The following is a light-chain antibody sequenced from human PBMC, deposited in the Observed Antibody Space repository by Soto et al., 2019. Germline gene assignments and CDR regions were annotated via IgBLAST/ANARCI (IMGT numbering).Light chain of an antibody. V-gene: IGLV2-18*02. CDR1: SSDVGSYDR. J-gene: IGLJ2*01. CDR3: ISQTNISPL. Sequence: QSALTQPPSVSGSPGQSVTISCTGTSSDVGSYDRVSWYQQPPGTAPKVIIYEVSHRPSGVPDRFSGSKSGNTASLTISGLQAEDEADYFCISQTNISPLFGGGTKLTVL. CDR2: EVS.